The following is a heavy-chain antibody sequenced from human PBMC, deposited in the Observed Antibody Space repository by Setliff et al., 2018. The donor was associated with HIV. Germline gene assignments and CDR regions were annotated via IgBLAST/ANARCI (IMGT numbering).Heavy chain of an antibody. CDR3: ATTLKIVVVVAATIFDY. Sequence: LRLSCAASGFTFSNYGMHWVRQGPGKGLEWVAVIWYDGDNHSYADSVKGRFTISRDNSKNTLYLQMNSLRAEDTAVYYCATTLKIVVVVAATIFDYWGQGTLVTVSS. D-gene: IGHD2-15*01. V-gene: IGHV3-33*08. CDR1: GFTFSNYG. J-gene: IGHJ4*02. CDR2: IWYDGDNH.